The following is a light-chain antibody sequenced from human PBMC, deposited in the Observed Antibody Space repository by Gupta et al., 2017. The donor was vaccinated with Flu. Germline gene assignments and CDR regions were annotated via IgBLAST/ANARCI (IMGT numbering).Light chain of an antibody. CDR1: SSNIGAGHD. J-gene: IGLJ2*01. V-gene: IGLV1-40*01. CDR3: QSYDSSLSGSL. CDR2: NNI. Sequence: QSVLTQPPSVSGAPGQRVTISCPGSSSNIGAGHDVHWFQQLPGTAPKLLIYNNINRPPGVPDRFSASKSGTSASLAITGLQAEDEADYYCQSYDSSLSGSLFGGGTKLTVL.